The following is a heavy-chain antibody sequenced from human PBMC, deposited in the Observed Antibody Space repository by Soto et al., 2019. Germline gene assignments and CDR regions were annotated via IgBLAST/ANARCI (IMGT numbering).Heavy chain of an antibody. CDR3: ARRPPLTANVDLVY. CDR1: GYTFTNYG. Sequence: QVQLVQSGAEVKKPGASVTVSCKASGYTFTNYGINWVRQAPGQGLEWLGWISAYSGHTNYAQKLQDRVTMTTDTASSTAYMELRSPRTDDAAAYYCARRPPLTANVDLVYWGQGTLVTVAS. V-gene: IGHV1-18*01. D-gene: IGHD2-21*02. CDR2: ISAYSGHT. J-gene: IGHJ4*02.